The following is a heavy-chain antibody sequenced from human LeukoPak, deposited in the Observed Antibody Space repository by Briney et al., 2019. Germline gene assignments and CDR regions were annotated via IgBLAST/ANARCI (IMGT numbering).Heavy chain of an antibody. J-gene: IGHJ6*03. CDR3: ARERRGWWSGSLGVLFASYYTYYYMDV. V-gene: IGHV1-46*01. CDR1: GYTFTIYY. Sequence: ASVKVFCKASGYTFTIYYIHWVRQAPGQGLEWMGMINPIDGATTYEHRFQGRVTMTRDKSTTTVYMDLRSLRSEDTAVYFCARERRGWWSGSLGVLFASYYTYYYMDVWGRGTTVSVSS. D-gene: IGHD3-16*01. CDR2: INPIDGAT.